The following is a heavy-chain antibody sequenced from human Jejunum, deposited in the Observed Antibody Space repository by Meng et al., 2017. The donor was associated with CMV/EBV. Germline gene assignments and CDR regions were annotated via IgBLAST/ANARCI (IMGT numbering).Heavy chain of an antibody. CDR1: GGSINNYF. Sequence: GQTQESRPGLVQPLGTLSLTCIFCGGSINNYFWRWIRQSSGKGLEWIGRFYSSDTYNYHPSLNSRVTMSLDTSKKQFSLILSSVTAADTARYYCARGPGASTREGFDHWGLGTLVTVSS. V-gene: IGHV4-4*07. CDR2: FYSSDTY. D-gene: IGHD1-26*01. CDR3: ARGPGASTREGFDH. J-gene: IGHJ4*02.